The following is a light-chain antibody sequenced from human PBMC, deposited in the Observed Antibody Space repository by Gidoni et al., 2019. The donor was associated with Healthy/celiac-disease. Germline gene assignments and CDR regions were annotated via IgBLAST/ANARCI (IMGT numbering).Light chain of an antibody. CDR1: SSDVGGYNY. Sequence: QPALTQPASVSGSPGRPITIACTGTSSDVGGYNYVSWYQQHPGNAPTLMIYDVSNRPSGVSNRFSGSKSGNTASLTISVLQAEDEADYYCSSYTSSSTLEIGGGTKLTVL. J-gene: IGLJ2*01. V-gene: IGLV2-14*01. CDR3: SSYTSSSTLE. CDR2: DVS.